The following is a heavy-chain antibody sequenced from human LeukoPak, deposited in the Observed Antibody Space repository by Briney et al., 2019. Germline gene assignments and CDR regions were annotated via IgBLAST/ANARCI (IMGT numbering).Heavy chain of an antibody. CDR1: AGTLSSYA. CDR3: AGLSAVGICVRYFYYYDDMDV. CDR2: LIPIFGTA. D-gene: IGHD6-19*01. Sequence: SGKVSCKPSAGTLSSYAISWERQAHGQGLEWMGGLIPIFGTANYAQKFQGRVTITTDESTSTAYIERSSLRSENTAVYYCAGLSAVGICVRYFYYYDDMDVWGKGTTVTVSS. J-gene: IGHJ6*03. V-gene: IGHV1-69*05.